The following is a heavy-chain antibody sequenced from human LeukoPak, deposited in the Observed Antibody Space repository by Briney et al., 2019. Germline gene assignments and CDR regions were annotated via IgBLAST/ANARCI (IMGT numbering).Heavy chain of an antibody. CDR2: MNPNSGNT. CDR1: GYTFTSYD. V-gene: IGHV1-8*01. D-gene: IGHD1-1*01. Sequence: GASVKVSCKASGYTFTSYDINWVRQATGQGLEWMGWMNPNSGNTGYAQKFQGRVTMTRDMSTSTVYMELSSLRSEDTAVYYCARDARERTWNAPDYWGQGTLVTVSS. CDR3: ARDARERTWNAPDY. J-gene: IGHJ4*02.